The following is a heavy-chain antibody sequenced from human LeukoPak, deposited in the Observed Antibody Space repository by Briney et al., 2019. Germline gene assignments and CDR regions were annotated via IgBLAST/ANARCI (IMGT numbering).Heavy chain of an antibody. V-gene: IGHV3-48*01. Sequence: PGGSLRLSCAASGLTFSSYSMNWVRQAPGKGLEWVSYISSSSSTIYYADSVKGRFTISRDNAKNSLYLQMNSLRAEDTAVYYCARDLYSPSGPDGYWGQGTLVTVSS. D-gene: IGHD5-12*01. CDR2: ISSSSSTI. J-gene: IGHJ4*02. CDR1: GLTFSSYS. CDR3: ARDLYSPSGPDGY.